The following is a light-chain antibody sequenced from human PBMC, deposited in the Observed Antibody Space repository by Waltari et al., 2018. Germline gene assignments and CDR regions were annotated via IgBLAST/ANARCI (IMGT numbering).Light chain of an antibody. Sequence: SSELTQPSSVSVSPGQTARITCSGDMLPKKYTRWFQQKPGQAPGLVLYQDSARPSGVPGRFSGSRSGTTVTLTISGAQVEDEADYYCYSTTDNNLGVFGPGTRVTVL. V-gene: IGLV3-27*01. CDR2: QDS. CDR3: YSTTDNNLGV. J-gene: IGLJ1*01. CDR1: MLPKKY.